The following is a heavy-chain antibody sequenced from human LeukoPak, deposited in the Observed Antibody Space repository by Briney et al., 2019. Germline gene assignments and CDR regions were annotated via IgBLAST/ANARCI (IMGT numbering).Heavy chain of an antibody. CDR3: ARGRIVGATCFDY. Sequence: KPSETLSLTCAVYGGSFSTYYWSWIRQPPGKGLEWIGDIYHTGSTTYSPSLKSRVTISVDTSKNQFSLKLSSVTAADTAVYYCARGRIVGATCFDYWGQGTLVTVSS. D-gene: IGHD1-26*01. J-gene: IGHJ4*02. CDR1: GGSFSTYY. V-gene: IGHV4-34*01. CDR2: IYHTGST.